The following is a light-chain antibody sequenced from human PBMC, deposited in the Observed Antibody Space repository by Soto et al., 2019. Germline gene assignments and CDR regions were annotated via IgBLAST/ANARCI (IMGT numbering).Light chain of an antibody. J-gene: IGLJ1*01. CDR2: ENN. Sequence: QSVLTQPPSASGAPGQRVTISCPGSASNIGRDPVNWYQQVPGTAPKLLIYENNHRPSGVPDRFSGSKSGTSASLVISGLQSEDEAEYFCAGWDGSLKGFVFGTGTKVTAL. CDR1: ASNIGRDP. V-gene: IGLV1-44*01. CDR3: AGWDGSLKGFV.